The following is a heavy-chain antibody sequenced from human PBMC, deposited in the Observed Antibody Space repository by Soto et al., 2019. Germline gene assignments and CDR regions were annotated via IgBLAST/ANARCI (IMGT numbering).Heavy chain of an antibody. CDR2: IYSGGST. V-gene: IGHV3-53*01. D-gene: IGHD3-22*01. CDR3: ARVEGVVITGYYYYGMDV. CDR1: GFTVSSNY. J-gene: IGHJ6*02. Sequence: GGSLRLSCAASGFTVSSNYMSWVRQAPGKGLEWVSVIYSGGSTYYADSVKGRFTISRDNSKNTLYLQMNSLRAEDTAVYYCARVEGVVITGYYYYGMDVWGQGTTVTVSS.